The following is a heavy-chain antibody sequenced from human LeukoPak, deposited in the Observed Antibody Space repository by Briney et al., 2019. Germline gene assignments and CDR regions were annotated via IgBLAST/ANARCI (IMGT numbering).Heavy chain of an antibody. Sequence: GGSLRLSCAASGFSFSTYAMNWVRQAPGKGLEWVSAISGSDDTTYYAESVKGRFTISRDNSKNTLLLQMNSLRVEDTAVYYCAKFACTSTNWYNNFWGQGTLVTVSS. CDR1: GFSFSTYA. J-gene: IGHJ1*01. V-gene: IGHV3-23*01. CDR2: ISGSDDTT. CDR3: AKFACTSTNWYNNF. D-gene: IGHD2-2*02.